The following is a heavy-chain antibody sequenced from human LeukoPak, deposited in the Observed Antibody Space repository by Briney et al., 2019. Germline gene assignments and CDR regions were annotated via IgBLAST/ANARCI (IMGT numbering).Heavy chain of an antibody. J-gene: IGHJ4*02. CDR3: AKDNAYSSGWLYYFDY. CDR2: INSDGSST. CDR1: GFTFSSYW. V-gene: IGHV3-74*01. Sequence: GGSLRLSCAASGFTFSSYWMHWVRQAPGKGLVWVSRINSDGSSTSYADSVKGRFTISRDNAKNTLYLQMNSLRAEDTAVYYCAKDNAYSSGWLYYFDYWGQGTLVTVSS. D-gene: IGHD6-19*01.